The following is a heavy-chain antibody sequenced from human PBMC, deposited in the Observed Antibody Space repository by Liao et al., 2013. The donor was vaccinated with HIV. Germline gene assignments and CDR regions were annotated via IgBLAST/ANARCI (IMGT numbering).Heavy chain of an antibody. J-gene: IGHJ4*02. CDR2: MHTSGAT. V-gene: IGHV4-4*07. Sequence: QAQLQESGPRLVRPSETLSLTCTVTGDSSSNHYWSWIRQPAGKGLEWIGRMHTSGATSFSPSLRSRLTMSIDMSKNQISLNLSSVTAADTAVYYCARAQFLEWPVDYWGQGALVTVSS. D-gene: IGHD3-3*01. CDR1: GDSSSNHY. CDR3: ARAQFLEWPVDY.